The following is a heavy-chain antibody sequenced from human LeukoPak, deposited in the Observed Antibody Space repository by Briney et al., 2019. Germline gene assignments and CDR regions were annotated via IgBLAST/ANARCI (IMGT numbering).Heavy chain of an antibody. Sequence: SVKVSCKASGGTFSSYAISWVRQAPGQGLEWMGGIIPIFGTANYAQKFQGRVTITADKSTSTAYMGLSSLRSEDTAVYYCARGLGEWELLGIDYWGQGTLVTVSS. CDR3: ARGLGEWELLGIDY. CDR1: GGTFSSYA. V-gene: IGHV1-69*06. J-gene: IGHJ4*02. D-gene: IGHD1-26*01. CDR2: IIPIFGTA.